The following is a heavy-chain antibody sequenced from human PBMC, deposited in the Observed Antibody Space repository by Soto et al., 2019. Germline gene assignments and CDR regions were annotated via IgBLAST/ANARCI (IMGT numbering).Heavy chain of an antibody. D-gene: IGHD6-19*01. CDR2: IWYDGSNK. V-gene: IGHV3-33*01. Sequence: GGSLRLSCAASGFTFSSYGMHWVRQAPGKGLEWVAVIWYDGSNKYYADSVKGRFTISRDNSKNTLYLQMNSLRAEDTAVYYCAREGAVSHGMDVWGQGTTVTVSS. J-gene: IGHJ6*02. CDR3: AREGAVSHGMDV. CDR1: GFTFSSYG.